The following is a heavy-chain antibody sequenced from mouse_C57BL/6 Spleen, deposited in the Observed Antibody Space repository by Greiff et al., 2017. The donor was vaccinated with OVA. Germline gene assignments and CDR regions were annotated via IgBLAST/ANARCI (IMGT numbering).Heavy chain of an antibody. D-gene: IGHD1-2*01. CDR3: AGVTTASRYGFDY. CDR2: IDPSDSYT. CDR1: GYTFTSYW. J-gene: IGHJ2*01. V-gene: IGHV1-69*01. Sequence: VQLQQPGAELVMPGASVKLSCKASGYTFTSYWMHWVKQRPGQGLEWIGEIDPSDSYTNYNQKFKGKSTLTVDKSSSTAYMQLSSLTSEDSAVYYCAGVTTASRYGFDYWGQGTTLTVSS.